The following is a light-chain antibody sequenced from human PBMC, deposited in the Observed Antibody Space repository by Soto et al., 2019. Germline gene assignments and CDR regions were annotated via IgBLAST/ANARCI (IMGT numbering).Light chain of an antibody. CDR1: QSISSY. CDR3: QQSYSTPIT. CDR2: AAS. Sequence: DVRMTHSPSSLSAAGGDRATITCRASQSISSYLNWYQQKPGKAPKLLIYAASSLQSGVPSRFSGSGSGTDFTLTISSLQPEDFATYYCQQSYSTPITFGQGTRLEIK. V-gene: IGKV1-39*01. J-gene: IGKJ5*01.